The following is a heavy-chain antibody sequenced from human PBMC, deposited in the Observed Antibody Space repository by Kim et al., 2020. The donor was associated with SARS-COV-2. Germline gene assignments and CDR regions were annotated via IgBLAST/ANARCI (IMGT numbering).Heavy chain of an antibody. D-gene: IGHD6-13*01. Sequence: ASVKVSCKASGYTFTSYGITWVRQAPGQGLEWMGWISTDNDNTNYAQKLQGRVTMTTDTSTSTAYMELRSLRSDDTAVYYCASSLLPQYSSSWYSFDYWG. J-gene: IGHJ4*01. CDR2: ISTDNDNT. CDR3: ASSLLPQYSSSWYSFDY. CDR1: GYTFTSYG. V-gene: IGHV1-18*01.